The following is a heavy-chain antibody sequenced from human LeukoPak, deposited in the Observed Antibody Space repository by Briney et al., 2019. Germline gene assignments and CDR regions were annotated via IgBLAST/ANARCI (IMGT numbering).Heavy chain of an antibody. Sequence: PSETLSLTCTVSGGSISSYYWSWIRQPPGKGLEWIGYIYYSGSTNYNPSLKSRVTMSVDTSNNQFSLTLASVTAADTAIYYCARNVYDTNWSHFDYWGRGIPVTVSS. J-gene: IGHJ4*02. V-gene: IGHV4-59*08. D-gene: IGHD2-8*01. CDR2: IYYSGST. CDR1: GGSISSYY. CDR3: ARNVYDTNWSHFDY.